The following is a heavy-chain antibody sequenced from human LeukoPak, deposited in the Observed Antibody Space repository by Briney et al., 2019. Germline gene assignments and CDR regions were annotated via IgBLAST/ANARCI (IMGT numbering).Heavy chain of an antibody. V-gene: IGHV3-53*01. J-gene: IGHJ4*02. Sequence: GGSLRLSCAASGFTVSSNYMSWVRQAPGKGLEWVSVIYSGGSTYYADSVKGRFTISRDNSKNTLYLQMNSLRAEDTAVYYCAASSSSKQPPFDYWAREPWSPSPQ. CDR3: AASSSSKQPPFDY. CDR2: IYSGGST. D-gene: IGHD2-2*01. CDR1: GFTVSSNY.